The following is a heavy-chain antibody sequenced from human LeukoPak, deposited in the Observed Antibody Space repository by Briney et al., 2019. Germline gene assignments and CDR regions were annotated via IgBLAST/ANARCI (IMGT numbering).Heavy chain of an antibody. D-gene: IGHD1-14*01. CDR1: GGTFSSYA. CDR2: IIPIFGTA. CDR3: ARADGSIGTCYNWFDP. V-gene: IGHV1-69*01. Sequence: ASVKVSCKASGGTFSSYAISWVRQAPGQGLEWMGGIIPIFGTASYAQKFQGRVTITADESTSTAYMELSSLRSEDTAVYYCARADGSIGTCYNWFDPWGQGTLVTVCS. J-gene: IGHJ5*02.